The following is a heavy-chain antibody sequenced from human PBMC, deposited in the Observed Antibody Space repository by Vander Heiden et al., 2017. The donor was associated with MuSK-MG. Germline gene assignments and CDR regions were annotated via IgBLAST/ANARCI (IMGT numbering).Heavy chain of an antibody. CDR3: APTPSTSMVRGP. CDR1: GGSFSGYY. J-gene: IGHJ5*02. V-gene: IGHV4-34*01. D-gene: IGHD3-10*01. CDR2: IKHSGST. Sequence: QLQLQQWGAGLLKPSATLSLTCAVYGGSFSGYYGRWTPRPPGKRLEWIREIKHSGSTNYNPSLKRRVTIAIDTSKNKFSLKLRSVTAPDTAVYYCAPTPSTSMVRGPWGQGTLVTVSS.